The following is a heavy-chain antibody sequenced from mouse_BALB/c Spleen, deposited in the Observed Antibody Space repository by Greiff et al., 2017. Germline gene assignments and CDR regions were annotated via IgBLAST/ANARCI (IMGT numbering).Heavy chain of an antibody. Sequence: DVQLVESGGGLVKPGGSLKLSCAASGFTFSSYAMSWVRQTPEKRLEWVASISSGGSTYYPDSVKGRFTISRDNARNILYLQMSSLRSEDTAMYYCARGPLYDGYSFAYWGQGTLVTVSA. D-gene: IGHD2-3*01. CDR1: GFTFSSYA. V-gene: IGHV5-6-5*01. J-gene: IGHJ3*01. CDR3: ARGPLYDGYSFAY. CDR2: ISSGGST.